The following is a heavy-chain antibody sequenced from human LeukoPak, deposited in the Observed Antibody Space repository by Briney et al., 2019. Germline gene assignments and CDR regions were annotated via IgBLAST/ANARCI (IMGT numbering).Heavy chain of an antibody. D-gene: IGHD1-7*01. CDR2: IIPIFGTA. Sequence: SVKVSCKASGGTFSSSAISWVRQAPGQGLEWMGGIIPIFGTANYAQKFQGRVTITADESTSTAYMELSSLRSDDTAVYYCAREDGNWNLHAFDIWGQGTMVTVSS. CDR3: AREDGNWNLHAFDI. J-gene: IGHJ3*02. V-gene: IGHV1-69*13. CDR1: GGTFSSSA.